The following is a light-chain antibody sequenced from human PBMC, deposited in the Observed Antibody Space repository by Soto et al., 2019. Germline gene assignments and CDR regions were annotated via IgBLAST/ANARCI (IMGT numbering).Light chain of an antibody. CDR3: SSYASSSTLV. Sequence: QSALTQPASVSGSPGQSITISCTGTSSDVGGYNYVSWYQLHPGKAPKLMIYEVANRPSGVSNRFSGSKSGNTASLTISGLQAEDEADYYCSSYASSSTLVFGGGTKLTLL. CDR1: SSDVGGYNY. V-gene: IGLV2-14*01. CDR2: EVA. J-gene: IGLJ2*01.